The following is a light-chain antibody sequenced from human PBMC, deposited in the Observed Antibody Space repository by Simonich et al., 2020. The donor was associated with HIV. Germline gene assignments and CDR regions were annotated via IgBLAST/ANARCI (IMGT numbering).Light chain of an antibody. V-gene: IGKV1-5*03. Sequence: DIQMTQSPSTLSASVGDRVTFTCRASQSITIWLAWYQQKPGKAPKLLIYKASSLESGVPSRFSGSGSGTEFTLTISSLQPDDFATYYCQQYSSYLTFGPGTKVDIK. CDR2: KAS. CDR1: QSITIW. J-gene: IGKJ3*01. CDR3: QQYSSYLT.